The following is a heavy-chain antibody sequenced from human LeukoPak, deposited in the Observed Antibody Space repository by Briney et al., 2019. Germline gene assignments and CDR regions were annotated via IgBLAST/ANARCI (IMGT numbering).Heavy chain of an antibody. Sequence: ASVKVSCKASGYSFNSYGINWVRQAPGQGLEWLGIFNPSGGGTNYAQKLHGRVIMTRDMATSTEYMELSSLRSEDTAVYYCARIRDGYNDAFDIWGQGTMVTVSS. V-gene: IGHV1-46*02. CDR1: GYSFNSYG. CDR3: ARIRDGYNDAFDI. CDR2: FNPSGGGT. D-gene: IGHD5-24*01. J-gene: IGHJ3*02.